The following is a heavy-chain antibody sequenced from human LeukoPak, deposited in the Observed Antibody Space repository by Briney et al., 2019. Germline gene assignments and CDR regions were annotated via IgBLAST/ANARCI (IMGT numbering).Heavy chain of an antibody. CDR1: GGSFSGYY. Sequence: SETLSLTCAVYGGSFSGYYWSWIRQPPGKGLEWIAEINHSGSTKYNPSLKSRVTISVDTSKNQFSLKLRSVTAADTAVYYCAAVPESYYTVYYLNYWGQGTLVTVPS. CDR2: INHSGST. V-gene: IGHV4-34*01. D-gene: IGHD3-10*01. CDR3: AAVPESYYTVYYLNY. J-gene: IGHJ4*02.